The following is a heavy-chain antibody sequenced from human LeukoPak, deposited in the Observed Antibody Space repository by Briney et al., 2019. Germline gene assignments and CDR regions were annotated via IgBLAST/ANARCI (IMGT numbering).Heavy chain of an antibody. J-gene: IGHJ4*02. Sequence: SETLSLTCTVSGGSISSYYWSWIRQPPGKGLEWIGYIYYSGSTNYNPSLKSRVTISVDTSKNQFSLKLSSVTAADMAVYYCARVIRDGYNSLDYWGQGTLVTVSS. D-gene: IGHD5-24*01. CDR2: IYYSGST. CDR1: GGSISSYY. V-gene: IGHV4-59*01. CDR3: ARVIRDGYNSLDY.